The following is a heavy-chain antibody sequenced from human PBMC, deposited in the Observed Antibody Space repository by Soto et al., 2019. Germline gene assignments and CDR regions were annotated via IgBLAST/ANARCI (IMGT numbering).Heavy chain of an antibody. CDR3: ARGPSYSDSYFDY. Sequence: PGGSLRLSCAASEFTFSNYAMHWVRQPPGKGLQWLAVISYDGNNKYYADSVERRFTISRDNSKNTVYLQMNSLRLEDTAVYYCARGPSYSDSYFDYWGQGTLVTVSS. V-gene: IGHV3-30*03. D-gene: IGHD4-17*01. CDR1: EFTFSNYA. CDR2: ISYDGNNK. J-gene: IGHJ4*02.